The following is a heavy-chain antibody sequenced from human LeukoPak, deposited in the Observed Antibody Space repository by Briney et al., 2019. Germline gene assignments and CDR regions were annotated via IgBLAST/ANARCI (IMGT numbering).Heavy chain of an antibody. CDR3: AKDPRWSPNREGAFDI. CDR1: GFTFSSYE. CDR2: ISRSGSTI. J-gene: IGHJ3*02. V-gene: IGHV3-48*03. Sequence: PGGSLRLSCAASGFTFSSYEMNWVRQAPGKGLEWVSYISRSGSTIYYADSVKGRFTISRDNSKNTLYPQMNSLRAEDTAVYYCAKDPRWSPNREGAFDIWGQGTMVTVSS. D-gene: IGHD4-23*01.